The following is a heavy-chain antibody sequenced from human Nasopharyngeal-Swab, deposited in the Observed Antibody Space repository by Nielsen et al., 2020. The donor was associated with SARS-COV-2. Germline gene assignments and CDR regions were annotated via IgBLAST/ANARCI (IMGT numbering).Heavy chain of an antibody. CDR1: GFTFSSCG. J-gene: IGHJ3*02. CDR2: IWYDGSNK. Sequence: GGSLRLSCAASGFTFSSCGMHWVRQAPGKGLEWVAVIWYDGSNKYYADSVKGRFTISRDNSKNTLYLQMNSLRAEDTAVYYCARTWIRVPDAFDIWGQGTMVTVSS. D-gene: IGHD5-18*01. CDR3: ARTWIRVPDAFDI. V-gene: IGHV3-33*01.